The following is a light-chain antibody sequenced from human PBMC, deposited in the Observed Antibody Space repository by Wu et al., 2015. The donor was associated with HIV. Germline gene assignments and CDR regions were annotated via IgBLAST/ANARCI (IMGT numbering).Light chain of an antibody. CDR1: QSVSNS. V-gene: IGKV3-20*01. J-gene: IGKJ2*01. CDR2: DVS. Sequence: EIVLTQSPVTLSLSPGERATLSCRASQSVSNSLAWYQQKPGQAPRLLIYDVSNRATGIPARFRGSGSGTDFTLTISRLEPEDFAVYYCQQYGSSPYTFGQGTKLEIK. CDR3: QQYGSSPYT.